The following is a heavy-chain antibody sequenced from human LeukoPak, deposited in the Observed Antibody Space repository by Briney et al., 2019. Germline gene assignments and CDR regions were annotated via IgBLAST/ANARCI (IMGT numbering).Heavy chain of an antibody. CDR2: IYGDDNA. V-gene: IGHV3-53*01. Sequence: GGSLRLSCAASGFTVSSTYMAWVRQAPGKGLQWVSFIYGDDNAFYADSVKGRFTISRDNSNNTLYLQMNSLRAEDTAVYYCARGVLGVISIDYWGQGTLVTVSS. CDR1: GFTVSSTY. D-gene: IGHD2-8*02. CDR3: ARGVLGVISIDY. J-gene: IGHJ4*02.